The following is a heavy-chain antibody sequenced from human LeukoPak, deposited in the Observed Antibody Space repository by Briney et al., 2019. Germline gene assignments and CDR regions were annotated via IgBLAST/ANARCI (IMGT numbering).Heavy chain of an antibody. D-gene: IGHD2-15*01. V-gene: IGHV3-23*01. CDR2: ISGSGGST. J-gene: IGHJ5*02. CDR3: AKDLKWSHQGWVDH. Sequence: GGSLRLSCAASGFTFSSYAMSCVRQAPGKGLEWVSAISGSGGSTYYADSVKGRFTISRDNSKNTLYLQMNSLRAEDTAVYYCAKDLKWSHQGWVDHWGQGTLVTVSS. CDR1: GFTFSSYA.